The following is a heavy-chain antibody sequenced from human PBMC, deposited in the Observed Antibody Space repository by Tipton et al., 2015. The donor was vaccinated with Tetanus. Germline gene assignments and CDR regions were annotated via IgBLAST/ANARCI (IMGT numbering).Heavy chain of an antibody. Sequence: SLRLSCAASGFTLSRYTLNWVRQAPGKGLECLAAISQDASRTYYADSVKGRFSISRDNSRNTLFLEMNSLRVEDTAVYYCAKDIYCSGGNCYNNYYGMDVWGQGTTVTVSS. D-gene: IGHD2-15*01. J-gene: IGHJ6*02. CDR3: AKDIYCSGGNCYNNYYGMDV. CDR1: GFTLSRYT. V-gene: IGHV3-30*01. CDR2: ISQDASRT.